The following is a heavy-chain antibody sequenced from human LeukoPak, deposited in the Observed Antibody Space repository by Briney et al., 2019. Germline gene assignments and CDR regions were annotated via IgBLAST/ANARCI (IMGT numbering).Heavy chain of an antibody. J-gene: IGHJ4*02. Sequence: ASVKVSCKASGYIFTGYYMHWVRQAPGQGLEWMGWINPNSGGTNYAQKFQGRVTMTRDTSISTAYMELSRLRSDDTAVYYCAREEQLVRGYFDYWGQGTLVTVSS. CDR2: INPNSGGT. CDR3: AREEQLVRGYFDY. D-gene: IGHD6-13*01. V-gene: IGHV1-2*02. CDR1: GYIFTGYY.